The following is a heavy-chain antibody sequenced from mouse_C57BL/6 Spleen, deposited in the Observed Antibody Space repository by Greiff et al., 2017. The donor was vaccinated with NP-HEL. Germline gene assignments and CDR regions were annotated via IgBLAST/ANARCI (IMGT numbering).Heavy chain of an antibody. D-gene: IGHD1-1*01. CDR3: ASSYYYGSSDWYFDV. Sequence: LVESGAELVKPGASVKLSCTASGFNIKDYYMHWVKQRTEQGLEWIGRIDPEDGETKYAPKFQGKATITADTSSNTAYLQLSSLTSEDTAVYYCASSYYYGSSDWYFDVWGTGTTVTVSS. V-gene: IGHV14-2*01. CDR1: GFNIKDYY. CDR2: IDPEDGET. J-gene: IGHJ1*03.